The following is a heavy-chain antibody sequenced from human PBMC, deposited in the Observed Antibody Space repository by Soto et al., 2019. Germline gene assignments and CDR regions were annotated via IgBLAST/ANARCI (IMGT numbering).Heavy chain of an antibody. CDR2: ISYDGSNK. CDR3: ARVEATVGAHAFDI. V-gene: IGHV3-30-3*01. J-gene: IGHJ3*02. Sequence: GGCLRLSCAASGFTFSSYTMHWVRQAPGKGLEWVAVISYDGSNKYYADSVKGRFTISRDNSKNTLYLQMNSLRAEDTAVYYCARVEATVGAHAFDIWGQGTMVTVSS. D-gene: IGHD1-26*01. CDR1: GFTFSSYT.